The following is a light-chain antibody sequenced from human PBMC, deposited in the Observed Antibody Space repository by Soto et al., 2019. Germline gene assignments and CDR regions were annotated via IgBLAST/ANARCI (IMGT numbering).Light chain of an antibody. V-gene: IGKV3-11*01. CDR1: QSIDSY. J-gene: IGKJ2*01. Sequence: LLTKLPVTLSLSPGERATLSCRESQSIDSYLAWYQHKPCQSPRLLIYDASNRATGIPARFSGSGSGTDFTLTISSLEPEDFAVYYSQQRSNWPMYTFGQGTKVDIK. CDR3: QQRSNWPMYT. CDR2: DAS.